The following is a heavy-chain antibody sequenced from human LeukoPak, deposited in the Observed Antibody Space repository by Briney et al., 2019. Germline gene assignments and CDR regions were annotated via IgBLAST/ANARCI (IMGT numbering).Heavy chain of an antibody. Sequence: SVKVSCKASGGTFSSYAISWVRQAPGQGLEWMGGIIPIFGTASYAQKFQGRVTITADESTSTAYMELSSLRSEDTAVYYCARAAVLWFGELWRPNWFDPWGQGTLVTVSS. CDR1: GGTFSSYA. V-gene: IGHV1-69*13. D-gene: IGHD3-10*01. J-gene: IGHJ5*02. CDR3: ARAAVLWFGELWRPNWFDP. CDR2: IIPIFGTA.